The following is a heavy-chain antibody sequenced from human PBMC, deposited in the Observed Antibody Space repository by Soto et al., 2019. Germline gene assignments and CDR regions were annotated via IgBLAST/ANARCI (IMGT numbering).Heavy chain of an antibody. V-gene: IGHV5-10-1*03. Sequence: EVQLVQSGAEVKKPGESLRISCKGSGYSFTSYWISWVRQMPGKGLEWMGRIDPSDSYTNYSPSFQGHVTISADKSISTAYLQWSSLKASDTAMYYCARQVRTSAAAGYVDYWGQGTLVTVSS. CDR1: GYSFTSYW. CDR2: IDPSDSYT. J-gene: IGHJ4*02. CDR3: ARQVRTSAAAGYVDY. D-gene: IGHD6-13*01.